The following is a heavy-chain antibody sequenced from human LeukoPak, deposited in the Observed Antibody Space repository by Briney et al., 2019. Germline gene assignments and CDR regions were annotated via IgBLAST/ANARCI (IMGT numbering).Heavy chain of an antibody. CDR2: IYYSGST. V-gene: IGHV4-59*01. CDR1: GGSISSYY. J-gene: IGHJ4*02. Sequence: PSETLSLTCTVSGGSISSYYWSWIRQPPGKGLEWIGYIYYSGSTNYNPSLKGRVTISVDTSKNQFSLKLSSVTAADTAVYYCARDRYYYDSSGYYYREFDYWGQGTLVTVSS. D-gene: IGHD3-22*01. CDR3: ARDRYYYDSSGYYYREFDY.